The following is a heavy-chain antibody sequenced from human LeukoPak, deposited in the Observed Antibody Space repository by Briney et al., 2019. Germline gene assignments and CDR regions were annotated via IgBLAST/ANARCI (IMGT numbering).Heavy chain of an antibody. CDR3: ARDIVVVPAAL. Sequence: GGSLRLSCAASGFPFSNYWMHWVRRAPGKGLEWVAVISYDGSNKYYADSVKGRFTISRDNSKNTLYLQMNSLRAEDTAVYYCARDIVVVPAALWGQGTLVTVSS. D-gene: IGHD2-2*01. CDR1: GFPFSNYW. J-gene: IGHJ4*02. V-gene: IGHV3-30-3*01. CDR2: ISYDGSNK.